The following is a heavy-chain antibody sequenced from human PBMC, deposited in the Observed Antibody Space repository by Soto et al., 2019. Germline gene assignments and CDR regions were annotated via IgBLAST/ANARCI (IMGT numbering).Heavy chain of an antibody. Sequence: PGGSLRLSCAASGFTFSSYWMHWVRQAPGKGLVWVSRINSDGSSTSYADSVKGRFTISRDDAKNTLYLQMNSLRAEDTAVYYCARSRYSSSELFHWGQGTLVTVSS. CDR3: ARSRYSSSELFH. CDR2: INSDGSST. CDR1: GFTFSSYW. V-gene: IGHV3-74*01. J-gene: IGHJ4*02. D-gene: IGHD6-13*01.